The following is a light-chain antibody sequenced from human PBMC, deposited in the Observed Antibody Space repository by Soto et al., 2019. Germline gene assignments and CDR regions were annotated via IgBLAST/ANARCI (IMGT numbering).Light chain of an antibody. Sequence: EIVLTQSPGTLSLSPGERATLSCMASQSVSGRYLAWYQQKPGQAPRLLIYGASSRATGIPDRFSGGGSGTDFTLTISRLEPGDFATYYCQQANSFITFGQGTRLEIK. CDR3: QQANSFIT. J-gene: IGKJ5*01. CDR2: GAS. V-gene: IGKV3-20*01. CDR1: QSVSGRY.